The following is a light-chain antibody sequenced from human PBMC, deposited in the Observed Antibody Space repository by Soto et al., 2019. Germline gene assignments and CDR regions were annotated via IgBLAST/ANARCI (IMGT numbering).Light chain of an antibody. J-gene: IGKJ1*01. CDR1: QSVNSNY. CDR2: GAS. V-gene: IGKV3-20*01. CDR3: QQYETYSGT. Sequence: EMVMTQSPAILSVSPGESATLSCRASQSVNSNYLAWYQQHPGQPPRLLIYGASSRATGIPDRFSGSGSGTEFTLTISSLQPDDFATYYCQQYETYSGTFGQGTKVDIK.